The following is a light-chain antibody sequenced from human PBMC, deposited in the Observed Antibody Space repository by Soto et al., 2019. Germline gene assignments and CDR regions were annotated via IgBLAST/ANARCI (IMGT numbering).Light chain of an antibody. V-gene: IGKV4-1*01. CDR2: WAS. CDR3: QQYYSSPRT. CDR1: QSVFYSSNNKNY. Sequence: DIVMTQSPDSLAVSLGERATINCKSIQSVFYSSNNKNYLAWYQQKPGQLPKLLIYWASTRESGVPDRFSGRGSGTDFTLTISSLQAEDVAVYYCQQYYSSPRTFGQGTKVEIK. J-gene: IGKJ1*01.